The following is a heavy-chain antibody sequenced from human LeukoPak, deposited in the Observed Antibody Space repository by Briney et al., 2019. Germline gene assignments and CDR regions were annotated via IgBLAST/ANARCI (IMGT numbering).Heavy chain of an antibody. J-gene: IGHJ4*02. D-gene: IGHD5-18*01. Sequence: ASVKVSCKASGYTFSSHYISWVRQAPGQGLESIGWISAYNGKTSYAQKLQGRVTMTTDTSTSTAYMDLRSLRSDDTAVYYCARSGYSCGHGDYWGQGTLVTVSS. CDR2: ISAYNGKT. CDR3: ARSGYSCGHGDY. CDR1: GYTFSSHY. V-gene: IGHV1-18*04.